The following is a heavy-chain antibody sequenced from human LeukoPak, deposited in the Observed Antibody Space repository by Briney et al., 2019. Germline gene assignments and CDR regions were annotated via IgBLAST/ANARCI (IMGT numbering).Heavy chain of an antibody. Sequence: SETLSLTCAVYGGSFSGYYWSWIRQPPGKGLEWIGEINHSGSTNYNPSLKSRITISVDTSKNQFSLKLSSVTAADTAVYYCARGRIFTNWFDPWGQGALVTVSS. CDR2: INHSGST. J-gene: IGHJ5*02. CDR3: ARGRIFTNWFDP. CDR1: GGSFSGYY. D-gene: IGHD2-15*01. V-gene: IGHV4-34*01.